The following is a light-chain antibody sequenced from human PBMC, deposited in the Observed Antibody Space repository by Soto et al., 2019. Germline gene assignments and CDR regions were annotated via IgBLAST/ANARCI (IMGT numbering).Light chain of an antibody. Sequence: VLTLSPTTLSLPPGERATVSCRASQSVSSSVAWYHPKPGQAPRLLIYDASSRATGIPARFSGSGSGTDFTLTISILAPEDFAVYYCQYRSNRPITFGRGTRLEIK. CDR3: QYRSNRPIT. J-gene: IGKJ5*01. CDR2: DAS. CDR1: QSVSSS. V-gene: IGKV3-11*01.